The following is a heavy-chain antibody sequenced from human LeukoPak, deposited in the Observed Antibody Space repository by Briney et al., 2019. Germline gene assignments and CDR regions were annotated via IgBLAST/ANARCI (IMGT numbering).Heavy chain of an antibody. D-gene: IGHD6-19*01. CDR1: GGTFSRYA. Sequence: GASVKVSCKASGGTFSRYAISWVRQAPGQGLEWMGGIIPMFGTANYAQKFQGRLTITADKSTNTAYMELSRLRTEDTAVYYCARDYLCRYSSGWYSSFDIWGKGTMVTVSS. CDR3: ARDYLCRYSSGWYSSFDI. CDR2: IIPMFGTA. V-gene: IGHV1-69*06. J-gene: IGHJ3*02.